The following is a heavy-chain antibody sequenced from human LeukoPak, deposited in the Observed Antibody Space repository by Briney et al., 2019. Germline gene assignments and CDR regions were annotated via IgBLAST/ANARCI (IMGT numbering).Heavy chain of an antibody. D-gene: IGHD2-15*01. CDR3: ARDRRGSSWGYYFDY. CDR2: TNWNGGST. J-gene: IGHJ4*02. V-gene: IGHV3-20*04. Sequence: GGSLRLSCAASGFTFDDYGMSWVRQAPGKGLEWVSGTNWNGGSTGYADSVKGRFTISRDNAKTSLYLQMNSLRAEDTALYYCARDRRGSSWGYYFDYWGQGTLVTVSS. CDR1: GFTFDDYG.